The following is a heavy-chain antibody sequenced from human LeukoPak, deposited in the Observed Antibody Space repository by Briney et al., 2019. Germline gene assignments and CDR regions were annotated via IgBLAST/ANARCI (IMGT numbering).Heavy chain of an antibody. CDR3: VRRYYEYNVYDRHFDF. CDR2: ISDDGSIT. D-gene: IGHD5/OR15-5a*01. V-gene: IGHV3-74*03. Sequence: GPSLTPSCAASGSTFSRDWTPWVSQPRGNGRVLVSPISDDGSITTYADSVQGRFTISRDNAKSTVFLQMNSLRVEDTSVYFCVRRYYEYNVYDRHFDFWGQGILVTVSS. CDR1: GSTFSRDW. J-gene: IGHJ4*02.